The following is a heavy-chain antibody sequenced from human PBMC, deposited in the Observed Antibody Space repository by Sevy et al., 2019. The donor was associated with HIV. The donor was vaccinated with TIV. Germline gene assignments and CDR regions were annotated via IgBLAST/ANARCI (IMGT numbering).Heavy chain of an antibody. CDR3: ARGGDGVVPSPIIGLGPWTKYWYFDL. CDR1: GGSFSGYS. J-gene: IGHJ2*01. Sequence: SETLSLTCAVSGGSFSGYSWDWIRQPPGKGLEWIGEVNHSGSTNYNPSLKSRVTISVDTSKNQYSLKLNFVTAADTAADSCARGGDGVVPSPIIGLGPWTKYWYFDLWGRGTLVTVSS. V-gene: IGHV4-34*01. D-gene: IGHD3-3*01. CDR2: VNHSGST.